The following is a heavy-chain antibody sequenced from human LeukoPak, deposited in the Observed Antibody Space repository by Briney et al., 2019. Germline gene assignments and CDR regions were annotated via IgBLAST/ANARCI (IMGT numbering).Heavy chain of an antibody. Sequence: PGGSLRLSCAASGFTFNNYAMSWVRQAPGKELEWVSAISGSGGSTYYADPLKGRFTISRDNSKNTLYLQMNSLRAEDTALYYCAKDGIGGIYYDSSGYFDYWGQGTLVTVSS. D-gene: IGHD3-22*01. V-gene: IGHV3-23*01. CDR1: GFTFNNYA. J-gene: IGHJ4*02. CDR2: ISGSGGST. CDR3: AKDGIGGIYYDSSGYFDY.